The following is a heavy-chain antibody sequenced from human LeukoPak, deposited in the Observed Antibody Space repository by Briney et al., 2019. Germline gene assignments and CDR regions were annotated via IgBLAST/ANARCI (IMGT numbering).Heavy chain of an antibody. J-gene: IGHJ3*02. CDR2: IYYSGST. D-gene: IGHD4-17*01. CDR1: GGSISSYY. CDR3: ARTVTTRAFDI. Sequence: SETLSLTCTVSGGSISSYYWSWIRQPPGKGLEWIGYIYYSGSTNYNPSLKSRVTISVDTSKNQFSLKLSSVTAADTAAYYCARTVTTRAFDIWGQGTMVTVSS. V-gene: IGHV4-59*01.